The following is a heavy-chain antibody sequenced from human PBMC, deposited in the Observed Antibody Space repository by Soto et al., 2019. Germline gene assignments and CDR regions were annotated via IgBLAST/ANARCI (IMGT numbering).Heavy chain of an antibody. CDR3: ATGRRFVVVPAARSISWFDP. Sequence: ASVKVSCKASGYTFTSYGISWVRQAPGQGLEWMGWISAYNGNTNYAQKLQGRVTMTTDTSTSTAYMELRSLRSDDTAVYYCATGRRFVVVPAARSISWFDPWGQGTLVTVSS. D-gene: IGHD2-2*01. CDR1: GYTFTSYG. J-gene: IGHJ5*02. CDR2: ISAYNGNT. V-gene: IGHV1-18*01.